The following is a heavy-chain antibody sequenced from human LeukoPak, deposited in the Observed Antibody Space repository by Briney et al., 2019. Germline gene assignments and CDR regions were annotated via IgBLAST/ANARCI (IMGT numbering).Heavy chain of an antibody. CDR1: GYTLSDYG. CDR2: INAYDGNT. J-gene: IGHJ4*02. CDR3: ARDIFRSRPQDY. V-gene: IGHV1-18*04. Sequence: GASVKVSCKASGYTLSDYGISWVRQAPGQGLEWMGWINAYDGNTDYAQKFQGRVTMTTDTSSSTAYMDLRSLRYNDTAVYYCARDIFRSRPQDYWGQGTLVTVSS.